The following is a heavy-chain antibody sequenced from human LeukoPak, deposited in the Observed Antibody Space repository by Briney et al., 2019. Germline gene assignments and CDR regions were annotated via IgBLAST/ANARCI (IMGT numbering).Heavy chain of an antibody. Sequence: GGSLRLSCAVSGFTLSSYAMSWVRQGPGKGLVWVCAISVSGNTYHADSVKGRFTISRDSSKNTLYLQMNSLRAEDAAVYYCAKAPVTTCSGAYCYPFDYWGQGTLVTVSS. CDR1: GFTLSSYA. CDR2: ISVSGNT. J-gene: IGHJ4*02. V-gene: IGHV3-23*01. CDR3: AKAPVTTCSGAYCYPFDY. D-gene: IGHD2-15*01.